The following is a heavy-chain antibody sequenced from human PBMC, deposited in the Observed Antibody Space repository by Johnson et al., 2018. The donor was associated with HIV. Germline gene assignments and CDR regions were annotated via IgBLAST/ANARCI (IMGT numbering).Heavy chain of an antibody. V-gene: IGHV3-30*03. CDR1: GFTFSSYA. CDR2: ISYDGSYK. CDR3: ARSRAPFDDAFDI. D-gene: IGHD5-24*01. J-gene: IGHJ3*02. Sequence: QVQLVESGGGVVQPGRSLRLSCAASGFTFSSYAMHWVRQAPGNGLEWVAVISYDGSYKYYADSVKGRFTISRDNSKNTLYLQMNSLRAEDTAVYYCARSRAPFDDAFDIWGQGTMVTVSS.